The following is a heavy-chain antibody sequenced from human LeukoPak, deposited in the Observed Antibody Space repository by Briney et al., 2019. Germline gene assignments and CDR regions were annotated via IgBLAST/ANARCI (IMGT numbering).Heavy chain of an antibody. CDR3: ARGPTGLLLDP. J-gene: IGHJ5*02. CDR1: GGSISSAGYS. V-gene: IGHV4-30-2*01. D-gene: IGHD3-9*01. Sequence: PSQTLSLTCTVSGGSISSAGYSWSWVRQPPGKGLEWIGNIYLDGSSFYSPSLKSRVTISIDKSNNQFSLNLTSVSAADTAMYYCARGPTGLLLDPRGHGTLVTVSS. CDR2: IYLDGSS.